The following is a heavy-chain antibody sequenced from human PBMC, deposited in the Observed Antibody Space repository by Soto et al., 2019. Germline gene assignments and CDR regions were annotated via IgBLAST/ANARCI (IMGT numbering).Heavy chain of an antibody. CDR1: GGTFSSYT. V-gene: IGHV1-69*02. Sequence: GASVKVSCKASGGTFSSYTISWVRQAPGQGLEWMGRIIPILGIANYAQKFQGRVTITADKSTSTAYMELSSLRSEDTAVYYCASYSGYEFFDYWGQGTLVTVSS. J-gene: IGHJ4*02. D-gene: IGHD5-12*01. CDR3: ASYSGYEFFDY. CDR2: IIPILGIA.